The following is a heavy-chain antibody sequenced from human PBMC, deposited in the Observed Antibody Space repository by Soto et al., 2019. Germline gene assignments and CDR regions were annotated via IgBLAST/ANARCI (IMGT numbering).Heavy chain of an antibody. Sequence: QVQLVESGGGVVQTGRYLRLSCAASGFTFSRYGMHWVRQAPGKGLEWGAVISYDGSNKYYADSVNGRFTISRDNSKNTPYLQTNSLRAEDTDVYYCAKTGGDTAMAPYWYFDLWGRGTLVTVSS. J-gene: IGHJ2*01. CDR1: GFTFSRYG. D-gene: IGHD5-18*01. CDR3: AKTGGDTAMAPYWYFDL. V-gene: IGHV3-30*18. CDR2: ISYDGSNK.